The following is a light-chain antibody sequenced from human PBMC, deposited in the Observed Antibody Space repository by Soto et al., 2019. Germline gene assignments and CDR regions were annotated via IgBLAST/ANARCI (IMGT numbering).Light chain of an antibody. J-gene: IGLJ1*01. CDR1: SSDVGGYDY. CDR2: DVS. Sequence: QSVLAQPRSVSGSPGQSVTISCTGTSSDVGGYDYVSWYQQHPDKAPKLMIYDVSKRPSGVPDRFSGSKSGNTASLTISGLQAEDEADYYCYSYAGSSYVFGTGTRSPS. CDR3: YSYAGSSYV. V-gene: IGLV2-11*01.